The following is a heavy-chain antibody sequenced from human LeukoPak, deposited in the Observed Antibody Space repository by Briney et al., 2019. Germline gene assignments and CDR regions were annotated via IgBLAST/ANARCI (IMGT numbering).Heavy chain of an antibody. J-gene: IGHJ4*02. CDR2: INPNSGGT. D-gene: IGHD4-23*01. V-gene: IGHV1-2*04. CDR3: ARGYGGNLFDY. Sequence: ASVKVSCKASGYTFTGYYMHWVRQAPGQGLEWMGWINPNSGGTNHAQKFQGWVTMTRDTSISTAYMELSRLRSDDTAVYYCARGYGGNLFDYWGQGTLVTVSS. CDR1: GYTFTGYY.